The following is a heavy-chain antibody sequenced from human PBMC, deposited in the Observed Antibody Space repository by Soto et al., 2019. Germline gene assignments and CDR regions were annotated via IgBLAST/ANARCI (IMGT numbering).Heavy chain of an antibody. CDR3: AREGLAYCGGDCYFDY. CDR2: ISYDGSNK. Sequence: GGSLRLSCAASGFTFSSYAMHWVRQAPGKGLEWVAVISYDGSNKYYADSVKGRFTISRDNSKNTLYLQMNSLRAEDTAVYYCAREGLAYCGGDCYFDYWGQGTLVTVSS. D-gene: IGHD2-21*02. J-gene: IGHJ4*02. V-gene: IGHV3-30-3*01. CDR1: GFTFSSYA.